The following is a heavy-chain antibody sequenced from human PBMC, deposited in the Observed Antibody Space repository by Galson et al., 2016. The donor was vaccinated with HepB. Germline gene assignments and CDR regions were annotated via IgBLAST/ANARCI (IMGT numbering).Heavy chain of an antibody. CDR1: GFTFSHYN. D-gene: IGHD5-18*01. V-gene: IGHV3-21*01. CDR2: ISSRSSDI. J-gene: IGHJ4*02. CDR3: ARSDTGMVADLES. Sequence: SLRLSCAASGFTFSHYNMNWVRQAPGKGLEWVSCISSRSSDIEYADSVKGRFTNSRDNAKNSLYLQMNSLRGEDTAVYYCARSDTGMVADLESWGQGTQVSVSS.